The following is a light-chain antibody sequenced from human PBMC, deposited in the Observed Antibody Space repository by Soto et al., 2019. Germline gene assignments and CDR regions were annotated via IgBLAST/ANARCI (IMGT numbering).Light chain of an antibody. CDR1: QSVRSY. J-gene: IGKJ4*01. CDR3: QHRSSWPLT. V-gene: IGKV3-11*01. CDR2: DAS. Sequence: EIVLTQSPATVSLSPGERATLSCRASQSVRSYLTWYQQKPGQAPRLLIYDASNRATGIPARFSGSGSGTDFTLTISSLEPEDFAVYYCQHRSSWPLTFGGGTKVDIK.